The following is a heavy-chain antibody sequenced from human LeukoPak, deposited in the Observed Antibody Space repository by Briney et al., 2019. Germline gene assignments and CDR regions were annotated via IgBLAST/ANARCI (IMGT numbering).Heavy chain of an antibody. Sequence: GGSLRLSCAASGFTFSSYGMHWVRQAPGKGLEWVAFIRYDGSNKYYADSVKGRFTISRDNSKNTLYLQMNSLRAEDTAVYYCAKASRSYGSGGYISPFDYWGQGTLVTVSS. CDR3: AKASRSYGSGGYISPFDY. V-gene: IGHV3-30*02. J-gene: IGHJ4*02. D-gene: IGHD3-10*01. CDR2: IRYDGSNK. CDR1: GFTFSSYG.